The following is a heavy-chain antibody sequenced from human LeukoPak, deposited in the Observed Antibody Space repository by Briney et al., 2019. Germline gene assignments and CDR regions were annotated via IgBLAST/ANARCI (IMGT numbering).Heavy chain of an antibody. CDR3: ARNPRGVVPATREFDP. V-gene: IGHV1-18*04. Sequence: ASVKVSCKASGYTFTSYGIGWVRQAPGQGLEWMGWISAYNGNTNYAQKLQGRVTMTTDTSTSTAYMELRSLRSDDTAVYYCARNPRGVVPATREFDPWGQGTLVTVSP. D-gene: IGHD2-2*01. J-gene: IGHJ5*02. CDR1: GYTFTSYG. CDR2: ISAYNGNT.